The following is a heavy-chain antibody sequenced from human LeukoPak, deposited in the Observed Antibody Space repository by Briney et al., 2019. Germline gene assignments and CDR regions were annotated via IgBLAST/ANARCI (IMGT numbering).Heavy chain of an antibody. CDR2: IRSKAYGGTT. CDR3: TRDPRGSGSYYNGYNWFDP. CDR1: GFTFSSYS. J-gene: IGHJ5*02. D-gene: IGHD3-10*01. V-gene: IGHV3-49*03. Sequence: GGSLRLSCAASGFTFSSYSMNWFRQAPGKGLEWVGFIRSKAYGGTTEYAASVKGRFTISRDDSKSIAYLQMNSLKTEDTAVYYCTRDPRGSGSYYNGYNWFDPWGQGTLVTVSS.